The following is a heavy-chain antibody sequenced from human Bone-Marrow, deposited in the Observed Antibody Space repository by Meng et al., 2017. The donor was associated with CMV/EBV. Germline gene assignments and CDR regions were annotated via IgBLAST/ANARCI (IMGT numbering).Heavy chain of an antibody. D-gene: IGHD2-2*01. CDR2: IKSKTDGGTT. Sequence: GGSLRLSCVASGFTFSNAWMSWVRQAPGKGLEWVGRIKSKTDGGTTDYAAPVKGRFTISRDDSKNTLYLQMNSLKTEDTAVYYCTTDSRYCSSTSCYVAFDIWGQGTMVTVSS. CDR3: TTDSRYCSSTSCYVAFDI. CDR1: GFTFSNAW. J-gene: IGHJ3*02. V-gene: IGHV3-15*01.